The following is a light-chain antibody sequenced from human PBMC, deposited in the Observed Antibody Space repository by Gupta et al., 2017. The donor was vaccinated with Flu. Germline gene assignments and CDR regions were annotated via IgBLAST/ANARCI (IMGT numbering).Light chain of an antibody. CDR2: DAS. CDR3: QQRSNWPPWT. V-gene: IGKV3-11*01. J-gene: IGKJ1*01. CDR1: QSVSRY. Sequence: ERATLSCRASQSVSRYLAWYQQKPGQAPRLLIYDASNRATGIPARFSGSGSGTDFTLAISSLEPEDFAVYYCQQRSNWPPWTFGQGTKVDIK.